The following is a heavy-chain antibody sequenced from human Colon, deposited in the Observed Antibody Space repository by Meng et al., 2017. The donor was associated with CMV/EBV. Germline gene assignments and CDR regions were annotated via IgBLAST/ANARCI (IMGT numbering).Heavy chain of an antibody. Sequence: GGSLRLSCAASGFTVTNNFMTWVRQAPGKGLEWVSQSYNDGSTYYADSVKGRFTISRDNAKNSLYLQMTSLRAEDTAVYYCARDSQKFTITNWLDPWGQGTLVTVSS. CDR3: ARDSQKFTITNWLDP. J-gene: IGHJ5*02. V-gene: IGHV3-53*01. CDR1: GFTVTNNF. CDR2: SYNDGST. D-gene: IGHD3-10*01.